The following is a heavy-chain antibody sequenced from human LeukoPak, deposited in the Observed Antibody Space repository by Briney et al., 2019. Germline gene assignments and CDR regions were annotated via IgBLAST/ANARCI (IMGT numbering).Heavy chain of an antibody. CDR3: AREHSVGGGLDAFDV. CDR2: TYYIGRT. V-gene: IGHV4-59*13. CDR1: GGSISTYY. D-gene: IGHD3-16*01. Sequence: PSETLFLTCTVSGGSISTYYWNWLRQPPGKGLEWIGYTYYIGRTNYNPSLRSRVTISVDTSKNQFSLTLTSVTAADTAVYYCAREHSVGGGLDAFDVWGQGTMVTV. J-gene: IGHJ3*01.